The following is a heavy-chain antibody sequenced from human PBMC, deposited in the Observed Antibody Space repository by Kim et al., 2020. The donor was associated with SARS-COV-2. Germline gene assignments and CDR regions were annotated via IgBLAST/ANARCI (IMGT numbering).Heavy chain of an antibody. CDR1: GFTFSNYA. J-gene: IGHJ4*02. CDR3: AKRAATGVGPYYFDA. D-gene: IGHD2-15*01. CDR2: IGGGYDA. Sequence: GGSLRLSCAVSGFTFSNYAMSWVRQAPGKGLEWVAGIGGGYDAYYADSVRGRFTISRNHFDNKLYLQMNSLRADDAAVYHCAKRAATGVGPYYFDAWGQGTRVTVSS. V-gene: IGHV3-23*01.